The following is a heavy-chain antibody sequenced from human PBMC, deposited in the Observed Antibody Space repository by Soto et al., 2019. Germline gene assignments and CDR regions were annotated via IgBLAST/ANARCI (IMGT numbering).Heavy chain of an antibody. Sequence: VQLQESGPGLVKPSETLSLTCTVSGGSVSSGAYYWSWIRQPPGEGLEWIGFIYYNGSSYYSPSLKSRVTISVDTSKNQFSLKLNSVSAADTAVYYGARWRDDYGAQAWFDPWGQGILVLVSS. CDR2: IYYNGSS. CDR3: ARWRDDYGAQAWFDP. J-gene: IGHJ5*02. CDR1: GGSVSSGAYY. D-gene: IGHD4-17*01. V-gene: IGHV4-61*08.